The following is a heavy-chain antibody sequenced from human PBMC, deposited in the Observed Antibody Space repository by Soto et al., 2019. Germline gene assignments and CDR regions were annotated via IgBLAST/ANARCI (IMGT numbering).Heavy chain of an antibody. CDR1: GYDFTTSG. Sequence: QVHLVQSGAEVKKPGASVKVYCKGSGYDFTTSGITWVRQAPGQGIEWMAWISAHNGNTDSAQKLQGRVTVTRDTATSKAYMELRSLRSDDTAVYYCARGRYGDYWGQGALVTVSS. J-gene: IGHJ4*02. V-gene: IGHV1-18*01. D-gene: IGHD1-1*01. CDR3: ARGRYGDY. CDR2: ISAHNGNT.